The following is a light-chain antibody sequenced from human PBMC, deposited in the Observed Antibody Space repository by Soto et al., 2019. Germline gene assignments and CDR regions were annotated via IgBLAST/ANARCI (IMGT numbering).Light chain of an antibody. Sequence: DIQMTQSPPTLSASVGDRVTITCRASQSIGSWLAWYQQKPGKAPKLLIYRASSLESEVPSRFSGSESGTEFTLIINSLQPDDFATYYCQQYNVYPWTFGQGTKVEIK. CDR1: QSIGSW. V-gene: IGKV1-5*03. CDR2: RAS. CDR3: QQYNVYPWT. J-gene: IGKJ1*01.